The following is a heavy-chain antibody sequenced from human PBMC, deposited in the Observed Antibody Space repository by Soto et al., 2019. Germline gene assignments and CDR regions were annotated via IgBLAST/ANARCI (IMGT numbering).Heavy chain of an antibody. D-gene: IGHD3-3*01. CDR1: GYTFTDYY. J-gene: IGHJ5*02. CDR3: AKAPRGGVIITTYSAHIDL. CDR2: INPDGGST. Sequence: QVQLVQSGAEVKKPGASVMLSCKASGYTFTDYYMHWVRQAPGQGLEWMGIINPDGGSTRYAEKCQGRVTMTRDTSTSKFYMELSSLRSEDTAVYYCAKAPRGGVIITTYSAHIDLWGQGTLVTVSS. V-gene: IGHV1-46*01.